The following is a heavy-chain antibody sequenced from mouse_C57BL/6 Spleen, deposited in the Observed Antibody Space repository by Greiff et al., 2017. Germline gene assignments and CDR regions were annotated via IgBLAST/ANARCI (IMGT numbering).Heavy chain of an antibody. D-gene: IGHD1-1*01. CDR2: ISGGGGNT. V-gene: IGHV5-9*01. J-gene: IGHJ2*01. CDR1: GFTFSSYT. CDR3: ARREYYGSFDY. Sequence: EVKLVESGGGLVKPGGSLKLSCAASGFTFSSYTMSWVRQTPEKRLEWVATISGGGGNTYYPDSVKGRFTISRDNAKNTLYLQMSSLRSEDTALYYCARREYYGSFDYWGQGTTLTVSS.